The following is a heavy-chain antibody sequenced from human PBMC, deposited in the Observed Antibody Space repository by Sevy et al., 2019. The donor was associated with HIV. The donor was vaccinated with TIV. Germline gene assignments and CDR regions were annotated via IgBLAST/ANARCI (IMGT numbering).Heavy chain of an antibody. CDR2: IQYDGNDK. V-gene: IGHV3-30*02. D-gene: IGHD6-13*01. CDR1: RFIFNDYG. CDR3: AKNTAAAGAGGFDY. J-gene: IGHJ4*02. Sequence: GGSLRLSCAASRFIFNDYGMHWVRQAPGKGLEWVAFIQYDGNDKYYADSMRGRFTISRDNSKNMLFLQMNSLRSEDTAMYYCAKNTAAAGAGGFDYWGQGTLVTDSS.